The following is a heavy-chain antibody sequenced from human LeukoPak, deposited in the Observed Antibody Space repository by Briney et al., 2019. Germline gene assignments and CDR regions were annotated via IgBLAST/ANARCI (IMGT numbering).Heavy chain of an antibody. Sequence: SETLSLTCTVSGGSISSSSYYWVRQRQATGMGLEGLGSIYYSGSTYDNPSLRSRVTISVDTNKNQFTLKLSSVTAADTAVYYGARRGTVTTERFDYWGQGTLVTVSS. CDR3: ARRGTVTTERFDY. CDR1: GGSISSSSYY. J-gene: IGHJ4*02. V-gene: IGHV4-39*01. CDR2: IYYSGST. D-gene: IGHD4-11*01.